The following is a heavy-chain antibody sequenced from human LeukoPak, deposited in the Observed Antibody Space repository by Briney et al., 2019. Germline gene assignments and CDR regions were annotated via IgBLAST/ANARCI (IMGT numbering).Heavy chain of an antibody. Sequence: GGSLRLSCAASGFTFSSFSMNWVRQAPGKGLEWVSFVSSSSNIIHYADSVKGRFTISRDNAKNSPYLQMSGLRAEDTAVYYCTRDFKARGYDNDYWGQGTLVTVSS. CDR1: GFTFSSFS. D-gene: IGHD5-12*01. CDR2: VSSSSNII. V-gene: IGHV3-48*04. CDR3: TRDFKARGYDNDY. J-gene: IGHJ4*02.